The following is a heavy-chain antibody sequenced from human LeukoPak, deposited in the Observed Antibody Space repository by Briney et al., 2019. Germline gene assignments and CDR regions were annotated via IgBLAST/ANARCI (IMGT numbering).Heavy chain of an antibody. CDR3: ARRTTGTTFSDY. J-gene: IGHJ4*02. D-gene: IGHD1-1*01. CDR2: IDPSDSYT. CDR1: GYSFTSYW. V-gene: IGHV5-10-1*01. Sequence: PGESLKISCKGSGYSFTSYWISWVRQMPGKGLERMGRIDPSDSYTNYSPSFQGHVTISADKSISTAYLQWSSLKASDTAMYYCARRTTGTTFSDYWGQGTLVTVSS.